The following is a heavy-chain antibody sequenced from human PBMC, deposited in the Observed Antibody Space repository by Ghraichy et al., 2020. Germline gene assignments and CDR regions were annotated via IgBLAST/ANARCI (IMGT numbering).Heavy chain of an antibody. CDR1: GGSISSSSYY. Sequence: SETLSLTCTVSGGSISSSSYYWGWIRQPPGKGLEWIGSIYYSGSTYYNPSLKSRVTISVDTSKNQFSLKLSSVTAADTAVYYCAREGYGDGADYWGQGTLVTVSS. CDR2: IYYSGST. CDR3: AREGYGDGADY. V-gene: IGHV4-39*07. J-gene: IGHJ4*02. D-gene: IGHD4-17*01.